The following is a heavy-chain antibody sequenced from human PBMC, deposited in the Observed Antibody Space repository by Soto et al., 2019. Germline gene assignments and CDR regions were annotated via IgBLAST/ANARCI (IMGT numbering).Heavy chain of an antibody. Sequence: SVKVSCKASGGTFSSYTISWVRQAPGQGLEWMGRIIPILGIANYAQKFQGRVTITADKSTSTAYMGLSSLRSEDTAVYYCARETETYYYDSSGYYLSYWGQGTLVTVSS. CDR2: IIPILGIA. V-gene: IGHV1-69*02. D-gene: IGHD3-22*01. CDR3: ARETETYYYDSSGYYLSY. CDR1: GGTFSSYT. J-gene: IGHJ4*02.